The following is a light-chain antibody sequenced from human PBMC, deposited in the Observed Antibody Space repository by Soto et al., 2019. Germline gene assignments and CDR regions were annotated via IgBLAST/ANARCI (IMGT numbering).Light chain of an antibody. CDR2: KAS. J-gene: IGKJ1*01. CDR3: QHYNTYPWT. CDR1: QSISVW. V-gene: IGKV1-5*03. Sequence: DIQMTQSPSTLSASVGDRVTITCRASQSISVWLAWYQQKAGKAPNLLIYKASRLESGVPSRFSGSGSETEFTLTISSLQPGDFATYYCQHYNTYPWTFGQGTKVDI.